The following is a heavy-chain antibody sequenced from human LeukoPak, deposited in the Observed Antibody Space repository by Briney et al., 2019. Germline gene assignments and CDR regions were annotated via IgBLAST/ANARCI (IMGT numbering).Heavy chain of an antibody. CDR1: GGSISSYY. CDR3: ARGRSGSSSWSRGYNWFDP. CDR2: IYYSGST. D-gene: IGHD6-13*01. V-gene: IGHV4-59*01. J-gene: IGHJ5*02. Sequence: PSETLSLTCTVSGGSISSYYWSWLRQPPRKGLEWIGYIYYSGSTNYNPSLKSRVTISVDTSKNQFSLKLSSVTAADTAVYYCARGRSGSSSWSRGYNWFDPWGQGTLVTVSS.